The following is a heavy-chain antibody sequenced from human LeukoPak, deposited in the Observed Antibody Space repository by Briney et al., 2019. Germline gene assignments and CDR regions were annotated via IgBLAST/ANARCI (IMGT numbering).Heavy chain of an antibody. D-gene: IGHD3-16*02. CDR2: IRGRGGST. J-gene: IGHJ4*02. V-gene: IGHV3-23*01. CDR3: AKTRKLRLGELSLYDY. CDR1: GFTLSSHS. Sequence: GESLRLSCAAYGFTLSSHSMSWDRQAPGKGLEWVSAIRGRGGSTYYPDSVKCRFTISRDNSKNTLYLQMNSLRAEDTAVYYCAKTRKLRLGELSLYDYWGQGTLVTVSS.